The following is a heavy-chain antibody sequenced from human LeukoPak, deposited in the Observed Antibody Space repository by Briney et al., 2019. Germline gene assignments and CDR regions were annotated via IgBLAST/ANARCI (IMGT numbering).Heavy chain of an antibody. Sequence: SVKVSCKASGGAFSSYAISWVRQAPGQGLEWMGGIIPIFGTANYAQKFQGRVTITADESTSTAYMELSSLRSEDTAAYYCARDSSGWDAFDIWGQGTMVTVSS. V-gene: IGHV1-69*13. CDR3: ARDSSGWDAFDI. J-gene: IGHJ3*02. D-gene: IGHD6-19*01. CDR1: GGAFSSYA. CDR2: IIPIFGTA.